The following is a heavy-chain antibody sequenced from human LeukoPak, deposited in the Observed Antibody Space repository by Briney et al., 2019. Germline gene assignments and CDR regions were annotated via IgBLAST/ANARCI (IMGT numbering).Heavy chain of an antibody. CDR1: GYTFTSYD. V-gene: IGHV1-8*03. D-gene: IGHD3-3*02. J-gene: IGHJ5*02. Sequence: ASVKVSCKASGYTFTSYDINWVRQATGQGLEWMGWMNPNSGNTGYAQKFQGRVTITRNTSISTAYMELSSLRSEDTAVYYCARAERVLAARRFGPWGQGTLVTVSS. CDR2: MNPNSGNT. CDR3: ARAERVLAARRFGP.